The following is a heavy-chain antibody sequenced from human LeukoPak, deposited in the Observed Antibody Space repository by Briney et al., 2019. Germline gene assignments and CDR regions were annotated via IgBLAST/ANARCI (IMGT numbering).Heavy chain of an antibody. CDR2: ISSSSSYI. CDR3: ARTGGDFWSISDY. J-gene: IGHJ4*02. D-gene: IGHD3-3*01. V-gene: IGHV3-21*01. CDR1: GFTFSSYS. Sequence: GGSLRLSCAASGFTFSSYSMNWVRQAPGKGLEWASSISSSSSYIYYADSVKGRFTISRDNAKNSLYLQMNSLRAEDTAAYYCARTGGDFWSISDYWGQGTLVTVSS.